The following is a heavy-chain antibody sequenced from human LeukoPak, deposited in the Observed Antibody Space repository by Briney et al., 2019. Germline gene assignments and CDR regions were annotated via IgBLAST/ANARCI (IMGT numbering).Heavy chain of an antibody. CDR3: ARDISYSASGTSFYFYGMDV. J-gene: IGHJ6*02. Sequence: GSLGLSCAASGFTFDDHGMSWVRQAPGKGLEGVAGVNWNGGSTGYADSVKGRFTISRDNAKNSLYLQMISLRADDTAVYYCARDISYSASGTSFYFYGMDVWGQGTTVTVSS. D-gene: IGHD3-10*01. V-gene: IGHV3-20*04. CDR1: GFTFDDHG. CDR2: VNWNGGST.